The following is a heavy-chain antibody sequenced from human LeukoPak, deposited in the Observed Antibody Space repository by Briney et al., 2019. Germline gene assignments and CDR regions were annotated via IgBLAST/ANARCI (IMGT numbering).Heavy chain of an antibody. V-gene: IGHV3-9*01. CDR1: GFTFDDYA. CDR2: ISWNSGSI. CDR3: AKAPGRGVTTRGGVWFDP. J-gene: IGHJ5*02. Sequence: PGGSLRLSCAASGFTFDDYAMHWVRQAPGKGLEWVSGISWNSGSIGYADSVKGRFTISRDNAKNSLYLQMNSLRAEDTALYYCAKAPGRGVTTRGGVWFDPWGQGTLVTVSS. D-gene: IGHD4-17*01.